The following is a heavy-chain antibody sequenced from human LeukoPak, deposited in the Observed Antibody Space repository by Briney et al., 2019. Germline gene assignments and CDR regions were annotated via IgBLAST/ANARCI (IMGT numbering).Heavy chain of an antibody. D-gene: IGHD6-13*01. CDR3: AKTGSSSWYYFDY. Sequence: GGSLRLSCAASGFTFSSYAMSWIRQAPGKGLEWVSAISGSGGSTYYADSVKGRFTISRDNSKNTLYLQMNSLRAEDTAVYYCAKTGSSSWYYFDYWGQGTLVTVSS. J-gene: IGHJ4*02. V-gene: IGHV3-23*01. CDR2: ISGSGGST. CDR1: GFTFSSYA.